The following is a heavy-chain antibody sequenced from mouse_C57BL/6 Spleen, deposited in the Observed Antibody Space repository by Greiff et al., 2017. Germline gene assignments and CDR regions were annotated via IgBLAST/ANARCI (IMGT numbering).Heavy chain of an antibody. Sequence: VQLQQSGPELVKPGASVKISCKASGYSFTSYYIHWVKQRPGQGLEWIGWICPGSGNTKYNEKVKGKDKLTADTSSSTAFMQLSSLTSEDSAAYYCERSPPYDYDGAWFAYWGQGTLVTVSA. CDR3: ERSPPYDYDGAWFAY. CDR1: GYSFTSYY. CDR2: ICPGSGNT. D-gene: IGHD2-4*01. V-gene: IGHV1-66*01. J-gene: IGHJ3*01.